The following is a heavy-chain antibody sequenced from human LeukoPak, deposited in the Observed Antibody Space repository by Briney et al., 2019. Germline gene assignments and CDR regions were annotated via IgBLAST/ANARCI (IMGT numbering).Heavy chain of an antibody. CDR3: ARDRGTAETFDI. D-gene: IGHD1-1*01. V-gene: IGHV3-7*01. J-gene: IGHJ3*02. Sequence: PGGSLRLSCAASGFTFNNYWMTWVRQAPGKGLEWVASIKQDGSEKYFVDSVKGRFTISRDNAKNSLYLQMSSLAAEDTAVYYCARDRGTAETFDIWGQGTLVTVPS. CDR1: GFTFNNYW. CDR2: IKQDGSEK.